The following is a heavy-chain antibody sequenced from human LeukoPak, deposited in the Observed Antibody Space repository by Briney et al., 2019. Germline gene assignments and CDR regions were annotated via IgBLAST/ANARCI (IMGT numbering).Heavy chain of an antibody. J-gene: IGHJ4*02. V-gene: IGHV4-59*07. Sequence: SDTLPLTCTLSGASISSHYWSWLRQPPGNALEWLGYIYHSGCTSYNPSLTSRRTMSVDTSENQVSLMLRSATAADTAVYYCARGGYYYDSRGYPSLGGLNFRYWGEGTLVTVSS. D-gene: IGHD3-22*01. CDR1: GASISSHY. CDR3: ARGGYYYDSRGYPSLGGLNFRY. CDR2: IYHSGCT.